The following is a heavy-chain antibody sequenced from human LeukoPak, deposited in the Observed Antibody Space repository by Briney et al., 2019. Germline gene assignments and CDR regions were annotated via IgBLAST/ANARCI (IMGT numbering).Heavy chain of an antibody. V-gene: IGHV3-48*04. CDR2: ISRGSHTI. Sequence: GGSLRLSCAASGFSFSGYSMNWVRQPPGQGLEWISYISRGSHTIYYADSVRGRFTISRDVAKNSLYLQMNSLRAEDTGIYYCSRETTSGYWGQGTLVTVSS. CDR1: GFSFSGYS. CDR3: SRETTSGY. J-gene: IGHJ4*02. D-gene: IGHD1-1*01.